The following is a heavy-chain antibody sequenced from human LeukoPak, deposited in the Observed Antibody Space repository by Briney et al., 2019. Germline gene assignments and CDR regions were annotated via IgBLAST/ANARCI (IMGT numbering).Heavy chain of an antibody. CDR1: GFSFSDYA. J-gene: IGHJ6*03. CDR3: AKDPHFYYYYYMDA. Sequence: GGSLRLSCAASGFSFSDYAMSWVRQAPGKGLEWVSAISGSGGDTYFADSVKGRFTISRDNSKRTVFLQMDSLRAEDPAVYYCAKDPHFYYYYYMDAWGNGTTVTVSS. V-gene: IGHV3-23*01. CDR2: ISGSGGDT.